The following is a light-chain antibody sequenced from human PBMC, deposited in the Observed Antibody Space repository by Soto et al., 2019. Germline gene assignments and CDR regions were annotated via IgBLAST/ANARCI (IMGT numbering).Light chain of an antibody. CDR1: SSDIGGSEY. Sequence: QSALTQPASVSGSPGQSITISCAGTSSDIGGSEYVAWYQKRPGKAPKLMIYGVSNRPSGVSNRFSGSKSGNTASLTISGLQAEDEADYFCYSSRSSSTTFYVFGTGTKLTVL. V-gene: IGLV2-14*03. J-gene: IGLJ1*01. CDR3: YSSRSSSTTFYV. CDR2: GVS.